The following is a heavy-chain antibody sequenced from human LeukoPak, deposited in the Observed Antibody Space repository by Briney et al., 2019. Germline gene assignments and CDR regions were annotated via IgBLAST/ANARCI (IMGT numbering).Heavy chain of an antibody. CDR3: AGSGWSPVGY. CDR2: ISYDGSDK. Sequence: PGGSLRLSCAASGFTFSSYAMHWVRQAPGKGLEWVALISYDGSDKYYADSVKARFTISRDNAKNSLYLQMNSLRAEDTAVYYCAGSGWSPVGYWGQGTLVTVSS. CDR1: GFTFSSYA. D-gene: IGHD6-19*01. V-gene: IGHV3-30*04. J-gene: IGHJ4*02.